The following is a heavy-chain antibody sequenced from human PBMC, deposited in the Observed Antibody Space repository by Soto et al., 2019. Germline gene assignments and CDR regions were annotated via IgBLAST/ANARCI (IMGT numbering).Heavy chain of an antibody. J-gene: IGHJ4*02. V-gene: IGHV1-2*02. CDR1: GYTLTGYY. Sequence: QVQLVQSGAEVKKPGASVKVSCKASGYTLTGYYMHWVRQAPGQGLEGRGWINPNSGGTNYAQKFQGGVTMTRDRSSSTAYMELSRLSSDDTAVYYCARGGGLDTAMVGLNGYSSCWYGSYFDYWGQGTLVTVSS. D-gene: IGHD6-19*01. CDR2: INPNSGGT. CDR3: ARGGGLDTAMVGLNGYSSCWYGSYFDY.